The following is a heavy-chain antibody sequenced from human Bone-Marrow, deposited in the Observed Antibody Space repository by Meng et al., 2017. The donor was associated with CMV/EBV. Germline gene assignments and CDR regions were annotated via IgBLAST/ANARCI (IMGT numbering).Heavy chain of an antibody. CDR2: ISGSSSYI. CDR1: GFTFSSYE. Sequence: GESLKISCAASGFTFSSYEMNWVRQAPGKGLEWVSSISGSSSYIYYADSVKGRFTISRDNAKNSLYLQMNSLRAEDTAVYYCARIGSYVDYWGQGILVTVSS. CDR3: ARIGSYVDY. J-gene: IGHJ4*02. V-gene: IGHV3-21*01. D-gene: IGHD1-26*01.